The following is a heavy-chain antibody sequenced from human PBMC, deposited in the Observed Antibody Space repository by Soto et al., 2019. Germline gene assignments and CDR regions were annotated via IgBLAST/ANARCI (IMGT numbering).Heavy chain of an antibody. CDR3: ARGPEYYYGGSGFVDY. Sequence: SETLSLTCAAYGGSFSGYYWNWIRQPPGKGLEWIGEINHGGSTNYNPSLKSRVTMSLDTSKNQFSLKLTSVTAADTSVYYCARGPEYYYGGSGFVDYWGRGTLVTVSS. CDR2: INHGGST. CDR1: GGSFSGYY. J-gene: IGHJ4*02. D-gene: IGHD3-22*01. V-gene: IGHV4-34*01.